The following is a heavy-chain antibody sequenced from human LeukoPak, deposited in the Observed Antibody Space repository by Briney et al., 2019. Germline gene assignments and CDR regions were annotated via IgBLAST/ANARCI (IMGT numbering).Heavy chain of an antibody. Sequence: SVKVSCKASGGTFSSYAISWVRQASGQGLEWMGGIIPIFGTANYAQKFQGRVTITADESTSTAYMELSSLRSEDTAVYYCARDKRIYYYYGMDVWGQGTTVTVSS. CDR2: IIPIFGTA. J-gene: IGHJ6*02. D-gene: IGHD1-1*01. CDR3: ARDKRIYYYYGMDV. CDR1: GGTFSSYA. V-gene: IGHV1-69*13.